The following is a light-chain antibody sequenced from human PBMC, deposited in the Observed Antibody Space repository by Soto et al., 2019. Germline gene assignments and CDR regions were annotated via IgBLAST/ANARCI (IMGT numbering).Light chain of an antibody. Sequence: QSVLTQPASVSGSPGQSITISCTGASSDVGSYNLVSWYQQHPGKAPKLMIYEGSKRPSGVPGRFSGSKSGTSASLAISGLQSEDEADYYCAAWDDSLNGYVFGTGTKVTV. CDR2: EGS. CDR3: AAWDDSLNGYV. V-gene: IGLV2-14*02. CDR1: SSDVGSYNL. J-gene: IGLJ1*01.